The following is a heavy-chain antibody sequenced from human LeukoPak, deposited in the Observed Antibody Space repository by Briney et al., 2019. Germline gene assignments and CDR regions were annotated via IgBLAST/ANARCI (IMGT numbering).Heavy chain of an antibody. CDR2: ISWDGGST. Sequence: PGGSLRLSCAAPGFTFDDYTMHWVRQAPGKGLEWVSLISWDGGSTYYADSVKGRFTISRDNSKNSLYLQMNSLRTEDTALYYCARSIAARLYYYYYGMDVWGQGTTVTVSS. CDR3: ARSIAARLYYYYYGMDV. V-gene: IGHV3-43*01. D-gene: IGHD6-6*01. CDR1: GFTFDDYT. J-gene: IGHJ6*02.